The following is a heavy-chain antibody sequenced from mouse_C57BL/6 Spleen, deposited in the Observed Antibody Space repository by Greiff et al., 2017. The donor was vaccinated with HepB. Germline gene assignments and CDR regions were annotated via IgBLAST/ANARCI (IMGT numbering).Heavy chain of an antibody. D-gene: IGHD1-1*01. CDR2: IRNKANGYTT. V-gene: IGHV7-3*01. CDR1: GFTFTDYY. Sequence: EVMLVESGGGLVQPGGSLSLSCAASGFTFTDYYMSWVRQPPGKALEWLGFIRNKANGYTTEYSASVKGRFTISRDNSQSILYLQMNALRAEDRATYYCARFYYGSSYDYAMDYWGQGTSVTVSS. J-gene: IGHJ4*01. CDR3: ARFYYGSSYDYAMDY.